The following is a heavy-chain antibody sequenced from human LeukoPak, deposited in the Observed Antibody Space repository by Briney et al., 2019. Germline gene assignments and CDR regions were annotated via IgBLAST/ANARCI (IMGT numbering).Heavy chain of an antibody. CDR2: INHSGNT. J-gene: IGHJ4*02. D-gene: IGHD3-10*01. CDR3: ARGRITIVRGVDYFDY. V-gene: IGHV4-34*01. CDR1: GGSFSDYY. Sequence: SETLSLTCAVYGGSFSDYYWSWIRQPPGKGLEWIGEINHSGNTNYNPSLKSRVTISIDTSKSQFSLKLSSVTAADTAVYYCARGRITIVRGVDYFDYWGQGTLVTVSS.